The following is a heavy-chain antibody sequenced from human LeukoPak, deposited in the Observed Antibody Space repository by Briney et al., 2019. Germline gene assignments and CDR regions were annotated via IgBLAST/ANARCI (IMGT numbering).Heavy chain of an antibody. J-gene: IGHJ2*01. Sequence: PGGSLRLSCAASGFTFSDYYMSWIRQAPGKGLEWVLYISSSGSTIYYADSVKGRFTISRDNAKNSLYLQMNSLRAEDTAVYYCARENDYVWGSYRPGPYWYFDLWGRGTLDTVSS. CDR1: GFTFSDYY. V-gene: IGHV3-11*01. D-gene: IGHD3-16*02. CDR2: ISSSGSTI. CDR3: ARENDYVWGSYRPGPYWYFDL.